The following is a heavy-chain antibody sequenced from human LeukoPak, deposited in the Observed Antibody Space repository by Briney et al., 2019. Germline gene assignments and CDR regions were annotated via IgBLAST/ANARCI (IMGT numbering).Heavy chain of an antibody. CDR2: ISSSSSYI. J-gene: IGHJ6*02. Sequence: PGGSLRLSCAASGFTFSSYAMSWVRQAPGKGLEWVSSISSSSSYIYYADSVKGRFTISRDNAKNSLYLQMNSLRAEDTAVYYCASLEARGYQPNYGMDVWGQGTTVTVSS. D-gene: IGHD5-18*01. V-gene: IGHV3-21*01. CDR1: GFTFSSYA. CDR3: ASLEARGYQPNYGMDV.